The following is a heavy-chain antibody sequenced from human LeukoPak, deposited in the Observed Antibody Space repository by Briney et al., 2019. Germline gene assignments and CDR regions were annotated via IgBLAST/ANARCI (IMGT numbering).Heavy chain of an antibody. CDR3: ARDPWHIVVVTADSLDY. Sequence: ASVKVSCKASGYTFTSYYMHWVRQAPGQGLEWMGIINPSGGSTSYAQKFQGRVTMTRDTSTSTVYMELSSLRSEDTAVYYCARDPWHIVVVTADSLDYWGQGTLVTVSS. CDR2: INPSGGST. J-gene: IGHJ4*02. D-gene: IGHD2-21*02. V-gene: IGHV1-46*01. CDR1: GYTFTSYY.